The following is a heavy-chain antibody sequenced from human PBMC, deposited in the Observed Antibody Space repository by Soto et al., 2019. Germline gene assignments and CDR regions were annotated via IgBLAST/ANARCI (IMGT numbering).Heavy chain of an antibody. CDR1: GFSVTNHY. V-gene: IGHV4-59*02. CDR3: AGGGPGHPFDY. CDR2: IHYSETS. J-gene: IGHJ4*02. D-gene: IGHD7-27*01. Sequence: SETLSLTFNVSGFSVTNHYWTWIRQPPGKGLEWIGNIHYSETSNYNPSLKSRVIMSVDTSDNQSSLKLTSVTTADTAVYYCAGGGPGHPFDYWGQGTLVTVSS.